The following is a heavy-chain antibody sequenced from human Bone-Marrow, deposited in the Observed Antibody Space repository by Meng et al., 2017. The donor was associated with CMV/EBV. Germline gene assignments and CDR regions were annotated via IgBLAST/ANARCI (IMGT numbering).Heavy chain of an antibody. J-gene: IGHJ4*02. CDR2: INHSGST. Sequence: GSLRLSCAVYGGSFSGYYWSWIRQPPGKGLEWIGEINHSGSTNYNPSLKSRVTISVDTSKNQFSLKLSSVTAADTAVYYCASLRTWIQRWGQGTLVTFAS. CDR3: ASLRTWIQR. V-gene: IGHV4-34*01. CDR1: GGSFSGYY. D-gene: IGHD5-18*01.